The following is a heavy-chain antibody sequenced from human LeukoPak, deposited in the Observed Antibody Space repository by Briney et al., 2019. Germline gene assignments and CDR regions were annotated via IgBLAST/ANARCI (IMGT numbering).Heavy chain of an antibody. V-gene: IGHV4-39*07. D-gene: IGHD3-22*01. CDR2: IYYSGST. CDR3: VTWQYYDSGDYLRFFDP. Sequence: TSETLSLTCTVSGGSISSGSYYWGWIRQPPGEGLEWIGNIYYSGSTYYNTALKSRVTISLDTSKNQFSLKLSSLTAADTAVYYCVTWQYYDSGDYLRFFDPWGQGTLVTVSS. CDR1: GGSISSGSYY. J-gene: IGHJ5*02.